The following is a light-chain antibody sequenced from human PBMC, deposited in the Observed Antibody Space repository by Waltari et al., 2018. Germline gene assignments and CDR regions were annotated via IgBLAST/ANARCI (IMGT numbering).Light chain of an antibody. CDR3: QAWDTLSAWV. J-gene: IGLJ1*01. Sequence: SYELTQPPSVSVSPGQTASITCSGDKLVTNFVSWYKQKPGQSPLLVMYQDSKRPSGIPERFSGSIYGPTATLTISGAQPIDEADYYCQAWDTLSAWVFGAGTKVNVI. V-gene: IGLV3-1*01. CDR2: QDS. CDR1: KLVTNF.